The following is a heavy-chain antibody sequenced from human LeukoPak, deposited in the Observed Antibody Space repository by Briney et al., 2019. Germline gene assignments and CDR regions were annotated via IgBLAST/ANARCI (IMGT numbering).Heavy chain of an antibody. Sequence: GGSLRLSCAASGFTFSDYYMSWIRQSPGKGLEWVSYITYSGTTIYYADSGEGRFTISRHNAKGSLYLQMNSLRAEDTGVYYCARGTAAGGSDAFDIWGQGTMVTVSS. J-gene: IGHJ3*02. CDR2: ITYSGTTI. CDR1: GFTFSDYY. D-gene: IGHD2-21*02. V-gene: IGHV3-11*04. CDR3: ARGTAAGGSDAFDI.